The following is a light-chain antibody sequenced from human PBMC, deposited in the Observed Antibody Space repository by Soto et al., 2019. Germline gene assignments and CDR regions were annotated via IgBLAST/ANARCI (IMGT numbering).Light chain of an antibody. J-gene: IGLJ2*01. CDR1: SSDFGGYNY. CDR2: DVS. Sequence: QSVLTQPASVSGSPGQSITISCTGASSDFGGYNYVSWYQQHPGKAPKLMIYDVSNRPSVVSHRFSGSKSGNTASLTISGLQAEDEADYYCSSYTSSSTVLFGGGTKLTVL. CDR3: SSYTSSSTVL. V-gene: IGLV2-14*01.